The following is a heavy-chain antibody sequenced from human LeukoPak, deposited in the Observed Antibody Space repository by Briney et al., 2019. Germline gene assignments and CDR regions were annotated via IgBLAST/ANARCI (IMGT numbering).Heavy chain of an antibody. D-gene: IGHD6-19*01. CDR2: ISSNGGST. Sequence: GGSLRLSCAASGFTFSSYAMHWVRQAPGKGLEYVSAISSNGGSTYYANSVKGRFTISRDNSKNTLYLQMGSLRAEDMAVYYCARALSGWYAFDIWGQGTTVTVSS. CDR1: GFTFSSYA. J-gene: IGHJ3*02. CDR3: ARALSGWYAFDI. V-gene: IGHV3-64*01.